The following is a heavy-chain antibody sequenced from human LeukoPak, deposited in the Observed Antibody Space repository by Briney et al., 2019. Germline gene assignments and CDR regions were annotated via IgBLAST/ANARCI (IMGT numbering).Heavy chain of an antibody. CDR1: GFTFSSYN. CDR2: ISTSSSYI. J-gene: IGHJ6*02. Sequence: GGSLRLSCAASGFTFSSYNMNWVRQAPGKGLEWVSSISTSSSYIYYADSVKGRFTISRDNAKNSLFLQVNSLSADDTAVYYCARDCSGSCHSRQTHFSYYYYGMDVWGQGTTVTVSS. D-gene: IGHD2-15*01. V-gene: IGHV3-21*01. CDR3: ARDCSGSCHSRQTHFSYYYYGMDV.